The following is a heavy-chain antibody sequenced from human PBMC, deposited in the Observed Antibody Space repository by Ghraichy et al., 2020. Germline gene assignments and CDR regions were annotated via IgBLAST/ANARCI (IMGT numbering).Heavy chain of an antibody. CDR3: ARGGRSHAFDV. CDR2: INNDGSDT. J-gene: IGHJ3*01. D-gene: IGHD6-25*01. CDR1: GFTFSTYW. Sequence: GGSLRLSCAASGFTFSTYWMHWVRQAPGKGLVWVSRINNDGSDTIYADSVKGRCTISRVNAKNILYLQMNSLRAEDTAVYFCARGGRSHAFDVWGQGTMVTVS. V-gene: IGHV3-74*01.